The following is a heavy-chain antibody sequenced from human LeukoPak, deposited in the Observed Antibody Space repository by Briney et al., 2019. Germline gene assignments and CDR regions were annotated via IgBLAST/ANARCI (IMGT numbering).Heavy chain of an antibody. Sequence: PSETLSLTCAVYGGSFIGFHWNWIRQPPGKGLEWIGSIYYSGTTHYNPSLKSRVIISVDTSKNQFSLNLSSVTAADTAVYYCARGSVARGRAYFDHWGQGTLVTVSS. D-gene: IGHD2-15*01. CDR3: ARGSVARGRAYFDH. J-gene: IGHJ4*02. CDR2: IYYSGTT. V-gene: IGHV4-34*01. CDR1: GGSFIGFH.